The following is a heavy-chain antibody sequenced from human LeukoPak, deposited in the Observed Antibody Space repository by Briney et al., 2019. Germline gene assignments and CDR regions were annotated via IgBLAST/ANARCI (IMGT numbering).Heavy chain of an antibody. D-gene: IGHD1-26*01. CDR2: IYYSGST. CDR3: ARDSSGSYYDDAFDI. Sequence: PSETLSLTCTVSGGSISNNNYYWGWIGQPPGKGLESIGSIYYSGSTYYNPSLKSRVTISVDTSKNQISLILSSVTAADTAVYYCARDSSGSYYDDAFDIWGQGTMVTVSS. V-gene: IGHV4-39*02. CDR1: GGSISNNNYY. J-gene: IGHJ3*02.